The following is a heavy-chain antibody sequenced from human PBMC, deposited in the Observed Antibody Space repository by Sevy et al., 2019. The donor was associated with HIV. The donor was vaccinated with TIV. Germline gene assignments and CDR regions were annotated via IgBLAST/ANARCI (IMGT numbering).Heavy chain of an antibody. Sequence: GGSLRLSCAASGFTFSSYEMNWVRQAPGKGLEWVSYISSSGSTKKYADSVKGRFTIARDNAKNSLYLQMNSLRAEDTAVYYCARGDGSRKYFQYWGQGTLVTVSS. CDR3: ARGDGSRKYFQY. CDR1: GFTFSSYE. D-gene: IGHD6-13*01. V-gene: IGHV3-48*03. J-gene: IGHJ1*01. CDR2: ISSSGSTK.